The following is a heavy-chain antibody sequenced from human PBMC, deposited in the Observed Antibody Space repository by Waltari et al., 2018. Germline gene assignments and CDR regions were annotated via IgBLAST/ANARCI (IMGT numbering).Heavy chain of an antibody. CDR2: IYYSGST. D-gene: IGHD6-13*01. CDR1: GGSISSYY. Sequence: QVQLQESGPGLVKPSETLSLTCTVSGGSISSYYWSWIRQPPGKGLEWIGYIYYSGSTNYNPSLKSRVTISVDTSKNQFSLKLSSVTAADTAVYYCARGGSRPWSPRGTILAWFDPWGQGTLVTVSS. J-gene: IGHJ5*02. V-gene: IGHV4-59*01. CDR3: ARGGSRPWSPRGTILAWFDP.